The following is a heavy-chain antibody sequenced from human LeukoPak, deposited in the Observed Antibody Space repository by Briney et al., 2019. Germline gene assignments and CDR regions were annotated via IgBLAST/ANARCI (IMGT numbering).Heavy chain of an antibody. D-gene: IGHD3-3*01. V-gene: IGHV3-53*01. CDR3: ARDRWENDFWSGNHDAFDI. J-gene: IGHJ3*02. Sequence: GGSLRLSCAASGFTVSSNYMSWVRQAPGKGLEWVSVIYSGGSTYYADSVKGRFTISRDNSKNTLYLQMNSLRAEDTAGYYCARDRWENDFWSGNHDAFDIWGQGTMVTVSS. CDR1: GFTVSSNY. CDR2: IYSGGST.